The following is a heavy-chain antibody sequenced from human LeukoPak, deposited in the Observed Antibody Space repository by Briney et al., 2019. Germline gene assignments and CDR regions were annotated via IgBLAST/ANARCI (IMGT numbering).Heavy chain of an antibody. CDR1: GFTFSDYA. J-gene: IGHJ4*02. Sequence: GGSLRLSCAASGFTFSDYATSGVRQAPGKGLERVSAIIGRGGSTYYADSVKGRFTISRDNSKNTLYLQMNSLRAEDTAVYYCAKDRPDYILTSWGIAVAGLFDYWGQGTLVTVSS. D-gene: IGHD6-19*01. CDR2: IIGRGGST. CDR3: AKDRPDYILTSWGIAVAGLFDY. V-gene: IGHV3-23*01.